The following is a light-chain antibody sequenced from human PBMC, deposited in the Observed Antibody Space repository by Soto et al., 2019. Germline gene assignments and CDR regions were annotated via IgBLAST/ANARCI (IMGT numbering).Light chain of an antibody. CDR2: GNN. CDR1: GSNIGAGYA. Sequence: QSVLTQPPSVSGAPGQRVTISCAGSGSNIGAGYAVHWYQQLPGTAPKLLIFGNNNRPSGVPDRFSGSRSDSSASLAITGLQADDEADYFCQSYDSSLSAWVFGGGTKLTVL. CDR3: QSYDSSLSAWV. J-gene: IGLJ3*02. V-gene: IGLV1-40*01.